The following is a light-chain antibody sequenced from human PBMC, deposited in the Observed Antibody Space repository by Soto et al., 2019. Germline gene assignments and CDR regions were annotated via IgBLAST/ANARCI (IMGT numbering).Light chain of an antibody. V-gene: IGLV2-8*01. J-gene: IGLJ3*02. CDR1: SSDVGGYNY. Sequence: QSVLTQPASVSGSPGQSITISCTGTSSDVGGYNYVSWYQQHPGKAPKLMIYEVSKRPSGVPDRFSGSKSGNTASLTVSGLQAEDAADYYCNSYAGSNNWVFGGGTQLTVL. CDR3: NSYAGSNNWV. CDR2: EVS.